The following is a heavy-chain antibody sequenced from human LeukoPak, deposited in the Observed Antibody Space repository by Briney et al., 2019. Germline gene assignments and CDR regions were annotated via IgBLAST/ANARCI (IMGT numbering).Heavy chain of an antibody. J-gene: IGHJ3*02. CDR1: GGSISSYY. CDR2: IYYSGST. CDR3: AGLAARGVTNAFDI. D-gene: IGHD6-6*01. Sequence: SETLSLTCTVSGGSISSYYWSWIRRPPGKGLEWIGYIYYSGSTNYNPSLKSRVTISVDTSKNQFSLKLSSVTAADTAVYYCAGLAARGVTNAFDIWGQGTMVTVSS. V-gene: IGHV4-59*01.